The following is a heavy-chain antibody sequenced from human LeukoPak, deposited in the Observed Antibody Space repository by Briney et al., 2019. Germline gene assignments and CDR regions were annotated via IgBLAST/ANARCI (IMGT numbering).Heavy chain of an antibody. J-gene: IGHJ4*02. D-gene: IGHD1-26*01. CDR2: INHSGST. CDR3: ARLGIVATGRGNDY. V-gene: IGHV4-34*01. CDR1: GGSFSGYY. Sequence: SETLSLTCAVYGGSFSGYYWSWIRQPPGKGLEWIGEINHSGSTNYNPSLKSRVTISVDTSKNQFSLKLSSVTAADTAVYYCARLGIVATGRGNDYWGQGTLVTVSS.